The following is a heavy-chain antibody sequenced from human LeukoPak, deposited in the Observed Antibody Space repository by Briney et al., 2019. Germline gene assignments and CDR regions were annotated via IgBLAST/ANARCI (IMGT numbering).Heavy chain of an antibody. V-gene: IGHV3-48*01. CDR2: IRSSGSTT. Sequence: GGSLRLSCAASGFTFSSYSMNWVRQAPGKGLEWIPYIRSSGSTTLYADSVEGRFTISRDNAKDSLYLQMSNLRAEDTAVYFCARGGGLDVWGQGATVTVSS. D-gene: IGHD3-16*01. CDR3: ARGGGLDV. CDR1: GFTFSSYS. J-gene: IGHJ6*02.